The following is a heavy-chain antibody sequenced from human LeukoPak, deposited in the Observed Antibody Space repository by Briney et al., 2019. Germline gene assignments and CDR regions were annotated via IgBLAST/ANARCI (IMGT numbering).Heavy chain of an antibody. J-gene: IGHJ5*02. CDR3: ARTPKSDFWSGYHHRFDP. CDR1: GYSISSGYY. CDR2: IYNSGST. D-gene: IGHD3-3*01. V-gene: IGHV4-38-2*02. Sequence: SETLSLTCTVSGYSISSGYYWGWIRQPPGKGLEWIGRIYNSGSTNYNPSLKSRVTMSVDTSKNQFSLKLSSVTAADTAVYYCARTPKSDFWSGYHHRFDPWGQGTLVTVSS.